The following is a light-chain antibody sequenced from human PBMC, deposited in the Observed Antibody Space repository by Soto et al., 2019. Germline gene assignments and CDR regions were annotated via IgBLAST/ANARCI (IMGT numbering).Light chain of an antibody. CDR2: GAS. CDR1: QSISSRY. Sequence: EIVLTQSPGTLSLSPWEIATLSCRASQSISSRYLAWYQQKPGQAPRLLIYGASSRATGIPDRFSGSGSGTDFTLTISRLEPEDFAVYYCQDYGTSWTFGQGTKVDIK. J-gene: IGKJ1*01. CDR3: QDYGTSWT. V-gene: IGKV3-20*01.